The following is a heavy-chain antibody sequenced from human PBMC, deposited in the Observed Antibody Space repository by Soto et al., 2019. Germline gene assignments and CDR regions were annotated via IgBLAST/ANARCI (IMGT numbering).Heavy chain of an antibody. CDR2: IWYDGSNK. CDR3: AKGLRYSHSNWFDP. J-gene: IGHJ5*02. V-gene: IGHV3-33*06. CDR1: GFTFSSYG. Sequence: GGSLRLSCAASGFTFSSYGMHWVRQAPGKGLEWVAVIWYDGSNKYYADSVKGRFTISRDNSKNTLYLQMNSLRAEDTAVYYCAKGLRYSHSNWFDPWGQGTLVTVSS. D-gene: IGHD3-9*01.